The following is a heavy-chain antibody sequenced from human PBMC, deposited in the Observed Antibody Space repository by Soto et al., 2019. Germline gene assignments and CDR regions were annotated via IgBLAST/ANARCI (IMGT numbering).Heavy chain of an antibody. CDR1: GGSFSGYY. CDR3: ARGSGYCSSTSCYMGGYYMDL. D-gene: IGHD2-2*02. J-gene: IGHJ6*03. Sequence: PSETLSLTCAVYGGSFSGYYWSWIRQPPGKGLEWIGEINHSGSTNYNPSLKSRVTISVDTSKNQFSLKLSSVTAADTAVYYCARGSGYCSSTSCYMGGYYMDLWGKGTKVTVSS. V-gene: IGHV4-34*01. CDR2: INHSGST.